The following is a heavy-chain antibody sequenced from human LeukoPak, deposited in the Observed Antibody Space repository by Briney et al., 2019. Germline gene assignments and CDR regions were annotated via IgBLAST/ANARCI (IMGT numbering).Heavy chain of an antibody. D-gene: IGHD1-26*01. CDR3: ARAKERTKVGATTIDY. CDR1: GYTFTGYY. Sequence: ASVKVSYKASGYTFTGYYMHWVRQAPGQGLEWMGRINPNSGGTNYAQKFQGRVTMTRDTSISTAYMELSRLRSDDTAVYYCARAKERTKVGATTIDYWGQGTLVTVSS. J-gene: IGHJ4*02. V-gene: IGHV1-2*06. CDR2: INPNSGGT.